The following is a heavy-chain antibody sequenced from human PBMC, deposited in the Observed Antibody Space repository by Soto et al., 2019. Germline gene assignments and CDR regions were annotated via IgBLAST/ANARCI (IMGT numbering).Heavy chain of an antibody. CDR2: IYSGGST. V-gene: IGHV3-66*01. D-gene: IGHD6-6*01. CDR1: GFTVSSNY. Sequence: GGSLRLSCAASGFTVSSNYMSWVRQAPGKGLEWVSVIYSGGSTYYADSVKGRFTISRDNSKNTLYLQMNSLRAEDTAVYYCARERRGYSSSSPILHGKPREGDYYYYMDVWGKGTTVTVSS. CDR3: ARERRGYSSSSPILHGKPREGDYYYYMDV. J-gene: IGHJ6*03.